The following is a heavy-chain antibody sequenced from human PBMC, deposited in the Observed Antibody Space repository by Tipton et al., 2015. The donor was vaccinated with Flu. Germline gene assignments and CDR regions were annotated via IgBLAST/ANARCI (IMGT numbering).Heavy chain of an antibody. J-gene: IGHJ5*02. CDR3: ARGQGANP. Sequence: GSLRLSCVASGFPLSDYPLSWVRQAPGKGLEWVASINKDGSETYYVDSVKGRFTISRDNSKNMLSLEMNSLRAEDTAVYYCARGQGANPWGQGTLVTVSS. CDR2: INKDGSET. CDR1: GFPLSDYP. V-gene: IGHV3-7*03.